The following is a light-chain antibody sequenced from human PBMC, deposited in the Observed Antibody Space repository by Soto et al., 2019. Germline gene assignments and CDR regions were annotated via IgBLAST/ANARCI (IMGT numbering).Light chain of an antibody. CDR3: CSYAGTYTWV. CDR2: DVS. V-gene: IGLV2-11*01. Sequence: ALTQPRSVSGSPGQSVTISCTGTSSDIGGYNYVSWYQQHPGKAPKLMIYDVSKRPSGVPDRFSGSKSGNTASLTISGLQAEDEADYYCCSYAGTYTWVFGGGTKLTVL. J-gene: IGLJ3*02. CDR1: SSDIGGYNY.